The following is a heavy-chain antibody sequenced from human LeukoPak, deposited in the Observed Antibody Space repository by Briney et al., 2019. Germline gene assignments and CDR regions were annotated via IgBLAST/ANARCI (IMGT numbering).Heavy chain of an antibody. V-gene: IGHV3-23*01. Sequence: GGSLRLSCAASGFTFSSYAMSWVRQAPGKGLEWVSAISGSGGSTYYADSVKGRFTISRDNSKNTLYLQMNSLRAEDTAVYYCARDGLRFLEWLPYALDYWGQGTLVTVSS. CDR2: ISGSGGST. J-gene: IGHJ4*02. CDR1: GFTFSSYA. D-gene: IGHD3-3*01. CDR3: ARDGLRFLEWLPYALDY.